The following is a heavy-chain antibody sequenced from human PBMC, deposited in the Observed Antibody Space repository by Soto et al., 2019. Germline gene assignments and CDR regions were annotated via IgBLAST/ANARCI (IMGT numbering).Heavy chain of an antibody. Sequence: QVQLVESGGGVVQPGRSLRLSCAASGFNFSSYGMHWVRQAPGKGLEWVADIWYDGSNKYYADSVKGRFTISRDNSKNTLYLEMNSLRAEDTAVYYCARDGGGLGDLDWLLEYVYYYYGMDVWGQGTTITVSS. D-gene: IGHD3-3*01. J-gene: IGHJ6*02. CDR1: GFNFSSYG. CDR3: ARDGGGLGDLDWLLEYVYYYYGMDV. CDR2: IWYDGSNK. V-gene: IGHV3-33*01.